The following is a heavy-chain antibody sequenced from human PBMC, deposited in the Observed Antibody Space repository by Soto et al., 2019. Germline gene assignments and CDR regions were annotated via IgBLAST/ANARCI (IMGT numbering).Heavy chain of an antibody. CDR3: ARDLATAATGRFDY. Sequence: SETLSLTCTVSGGSISSDDYYWSWIRQAPGRGLEWIGYIHSSGSIYYNPSLKSRATMSIDTAGNQFSLKLSSVTAADTAVYYCARDLATAATGRFDYWGQGTLVTVSS. V-gene: IGHV4-30-4*01. J-gene: IGHJ4*02. CDR1: GGSISSDDYY. D-gene: IGHD6-25*01. CDR2: IHSSGSI.